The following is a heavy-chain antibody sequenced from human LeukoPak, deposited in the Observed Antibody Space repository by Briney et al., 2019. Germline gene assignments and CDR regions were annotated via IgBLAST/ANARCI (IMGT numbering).Heavy chain of an antibody. J-gene: IGHJ4*02. D-gene: IGHD2-15*01. CDR3: AKDFKGYCSGGSCVGR. Sequence: GRSLRLSRAASGFTFSSYSMNWVRQAPGKWLEWVSSISSSSSYIYYADSVTGRFTISRDNSKNTLYQQMNSLRAEDTAVYYCAKDFKGYCSGGSCVGRWGQGTLVTVSS. CDR2: ISSSSSYI. V-gene: IGHV3-21*01. CDR1: GFTFSSYS.